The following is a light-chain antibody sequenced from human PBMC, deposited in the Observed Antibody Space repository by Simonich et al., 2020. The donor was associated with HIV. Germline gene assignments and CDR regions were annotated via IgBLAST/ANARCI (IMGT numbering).Light chain of an antibody. CDR3: YSASDNNRV. V-gene: IGLV3-27*01. CDR1: VLAKKY. J-gene: IGLJ3*02. CDR2: KDR. Sequence: SYELTQPSSVSVSPGQTARITCSGDVLAKKYARWFQQKSGQAPVLVIYKDRERPAGIPERFSGYSSGATVTLTISGAQVEDEADYYCYSASDNNRVFGGGTKLTVL.